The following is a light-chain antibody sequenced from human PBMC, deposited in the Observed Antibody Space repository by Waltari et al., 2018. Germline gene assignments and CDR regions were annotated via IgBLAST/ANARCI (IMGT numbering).Light chain of an antibody. V-gene: IGKV4-1*01. CDR2: WAS. J-gene: IGKJ4*01. CDR1: QRVLYSSNNKNY. Sequence: DIVMTQSPDSLAVSLGERATINCKSSQRVLYSSNNKNYLAGYQQKPGQPPKLLIYWASTREAGVPDRFSGSGSGTDFTLTISSLQAADVAVYYCQQYYSTPLTFGGGTKVEIK. CDR3: QQYYSTPLT.